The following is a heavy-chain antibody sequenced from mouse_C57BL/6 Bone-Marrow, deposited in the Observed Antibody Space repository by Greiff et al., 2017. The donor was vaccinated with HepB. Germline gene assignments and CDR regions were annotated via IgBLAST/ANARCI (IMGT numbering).Heavy chain of an antibody. V-gene: IGHV5-9-1*02. Sequence: EVHLVESGEGLVKPGGSLKLSCAASGFTFSSYAMSWVRQTPEKRLEWVAYISSGGDYIYYADTVKGRFTISRDNARNTLYLQMSSLKSEDTAMYYCTRDRGYDSLFDYWGQGTTLTVSS. J-gene: IGHJ2*01. CDR1: GFTFSSYA. CDR2: ISSGGDYI. CDR3: TRDRGYDSLFDY. D-gene: IGHD2-4*01.